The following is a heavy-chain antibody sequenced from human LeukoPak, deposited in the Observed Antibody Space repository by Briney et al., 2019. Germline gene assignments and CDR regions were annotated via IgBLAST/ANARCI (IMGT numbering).Heavy chain of an antibody. J-gene: IGHJ4*02. CDR2: ISAYNGNT. D-gene: IGHD3-22*01. Sequence: ASLKVSCKASGYTFTSYGISWVRQAPGQGLEWMGWISAYNGNTNYAQKLQGRVTMTTDTSTSTAYMELRSLRSDDTAVYYCARANYYDSSGYFPYFDYWGQGTLVTVSS. CDR1: GYTFTSYG. V-gene: IGHV1-18*01. CDR3: ARANYYDSSGYFPYFDY.